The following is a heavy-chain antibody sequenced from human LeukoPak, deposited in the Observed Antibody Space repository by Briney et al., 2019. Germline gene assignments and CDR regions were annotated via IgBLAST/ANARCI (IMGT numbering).Heavy chain of an antibody. D-gene: IGHD2-2*01. V-gene: IGHV1-2*02. J-gene: IGHJ4*02. Sequence: ASVKVSCKASGYTFTGYYIHWVRQAPGQGLEWMGWIKPNSGGTNSAQRFQGRVTMTRDTSISTAYMEVSRLRLDDTAVYYCVTLTRTSSHDYWGQGTLVTVSS. CDR1: GYTFTGYY. CDR3: VTLTRTSSHDY. CDR2: IKPNSGGT.